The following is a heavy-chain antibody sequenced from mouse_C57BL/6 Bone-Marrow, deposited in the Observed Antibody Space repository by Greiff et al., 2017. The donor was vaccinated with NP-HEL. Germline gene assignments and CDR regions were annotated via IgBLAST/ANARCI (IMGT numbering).Heavy chain of an antibody. CDR2: INPGSGGT. CDR1: GYAFTNYL. J-gene: IGHJ4*01. V-gene: IGHV1-54*01. Sequence: QVQLKQSGAELVRPGTSVKVSCKASGYAFTNYLIEWVKQRPGQGLEWIGVINPGSGGTNYNEKFKGKATLTADKSSSTAYMQLSSLTSEDSAVYFWARGGSLYGSSSYYAMDYWGQGTSVTVSS. D-gene: IGHD1-1*01. CDR3: ARGGSLYGSSSYYAMDY.